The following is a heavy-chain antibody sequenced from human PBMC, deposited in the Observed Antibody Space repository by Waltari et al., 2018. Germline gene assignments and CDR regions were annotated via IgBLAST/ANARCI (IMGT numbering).Heavy chain of an antibody. D-gene: IGHD3-22*01. J-gene: IGHJ4*02. CDR1: GCTFSSYA. Sequence: EVQLLESGGGLVQPGGSLRLYCAASGCTFSSYAIRWVRQAQGKGLEWVSAISGSGGSTYYADSVKGRFTISRDNSKNTLYLQMNSLRAEDTAVYYGAKGHGPRLTLAWYFDYWGQGTLVTVSS. V-gene: IGHV3-23*01. CDR2: ISGSGGST. CDR3: AKGHGPRLTLAWYFDY.